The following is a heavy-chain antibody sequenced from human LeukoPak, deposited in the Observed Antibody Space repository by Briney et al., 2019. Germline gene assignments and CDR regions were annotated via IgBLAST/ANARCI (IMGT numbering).Heavy chain of an antibody. CDR2: ISGSGTGT. CDR3: WASGYDYWFDP. Sequence: GGSLRLSCAASGFTFSNYAMSWVRQAPEKGLESISAISGSGTGTYYADSVKGRFTISRDNSKNTLYLQMDSLRAEDTAVYYCWASGYDYWFDPWGQGTLVTVSS. V-gene: IGHV3-23*01. D-gene: IGHD5-12*01. CDR1: GFTFSNYA. J-gene: IGHJ5*02.